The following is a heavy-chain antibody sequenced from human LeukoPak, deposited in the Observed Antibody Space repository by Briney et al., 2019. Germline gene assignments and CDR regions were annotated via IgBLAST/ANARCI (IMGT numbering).Heavy chain of an antibody. CDR1: GFIFSSYI. J-gene: IGHJ3*02. V-gene: IGHV3-21*01. Sequence: PGGSLRLSRAASGFIFSSYIMNSGRQAPGKGLEWVPSISSGSGHIYYADSVKGRFTMSRDNAKSSLYLQMNSLRAEDTAVYYCVKGSQRLHTFDIWGQGTMVTASS. CDR3: VKGSQRLHTFDI. CDR2: ISSGSGHI.